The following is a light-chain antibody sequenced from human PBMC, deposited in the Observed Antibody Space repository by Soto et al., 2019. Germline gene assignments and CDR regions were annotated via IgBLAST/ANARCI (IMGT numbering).Light chain of an antibody. V-gene: IGKV3-15*01. J-gene: IGKJ2*03. CDR3: QQYNNWPPRYS. Sequence: EIVMTQSPATLSVSPGERVTLSCRASESFRSNLAWYQQKPGQPPRLLIYDVSTRATGIPARFSGSGSGTDFTLTISSLQSEDFAVYYCQQYNNWPPRYSFGQGTKLEVK. CDR2: DVS. CDR1: ESFRSN.